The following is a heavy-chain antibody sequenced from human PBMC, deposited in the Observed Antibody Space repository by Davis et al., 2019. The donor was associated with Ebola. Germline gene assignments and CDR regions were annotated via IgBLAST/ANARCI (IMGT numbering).Heavy chain of an antibody. J-gene: IGHJ4*02. V-gene: IGHV4-34*01. D-gene: IGHD1-26*01. Sequence: PSETLSLTCAVYGGSFSGYYWSWIRQPPGKGLEWIGEINHSGSTNYNPSLKSRVTISVDTSKNQFSLKLSTVTAADTAVYCCAGGRWEVRFDYWGQGTLVTVSS. CDR1: GGSFSGYY. CDR2: INHSGST. CDR3: AGGRWEVRFDY.